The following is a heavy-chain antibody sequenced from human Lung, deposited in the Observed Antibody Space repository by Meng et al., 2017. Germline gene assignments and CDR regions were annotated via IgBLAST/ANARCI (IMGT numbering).Heavy chain of an antibody. J-gene: IGHJ4*02. CDR3: ARDEDISAAGKLFGDY. V-gene: IGHV1-2*06. CDR1: RKNFPDYY. D-gene: IGHD6-25*01. Sequence: VKVVQLGAEVKKPGASVKFSCKPCRKNFPDYYIHWVRRAPGQGLEWMGRINPKSGDTHYAQKFQARVTMTGDTSISTAYMELSGLRSDDTAMYYCARDEDISAAGKLFGDYWGQGTLVTVSS. CDR2: INPKSGDT.